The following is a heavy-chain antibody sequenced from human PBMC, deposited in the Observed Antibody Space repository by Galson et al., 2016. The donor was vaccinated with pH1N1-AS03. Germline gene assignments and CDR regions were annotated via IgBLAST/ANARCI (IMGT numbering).Heavy chain of an antibody. CDR1: GYTFTRYG. D-gene: IGHD3-3*01. CDR3: ARGRTDYDYRSGSLDY. CDR2: FSAYNGNR. Sequence: SVKVSCKASGYTFTRYGITWVRQAPGQGLEWMGWFSAYNGNRNYAQTIQGRVTMTTDTSTSTAYLELRSLRSDDTAVYYCARGRTDYDYRSGSLDYWGQGTLVTVSS. J-gene: IGHJ4*02. V-gene: IGHV1-18*01.